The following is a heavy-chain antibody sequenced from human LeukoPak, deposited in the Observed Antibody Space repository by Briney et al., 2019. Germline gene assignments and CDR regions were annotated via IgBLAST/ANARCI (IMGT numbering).Heavy chain of an antibody. D-gene: IGHD1-20*01. Sequence: PSETLSLTCTVSGGSISSSSYYWGWIRQPPGKGLEWIGSIYYSGSTYYNPSLKSRVTISVDTSKNQFSLKLSSVTAADTAVYYCARGITGTVDFDYWGQGTLVTVSS. J-gene: IGHJ4*02. CDR3: ARGITGTVDFDY. V-gene: IGHV4-39*07. CDR2: IYYSGST. CDR1: GGSISSSSYY.